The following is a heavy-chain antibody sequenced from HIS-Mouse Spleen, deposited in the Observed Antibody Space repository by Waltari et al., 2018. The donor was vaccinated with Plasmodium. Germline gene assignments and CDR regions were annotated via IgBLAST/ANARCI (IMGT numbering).Heavy chain of an antibody. J-gene: IGHJ1*01. V-gene: IGHV1-2*02. D-gene: IGHD6-13*01. Sequence: MHWVRQAPGQGLEWMGWINPNSGGTNYAQKFQGRVTMTRDTSISTAYMELSRLRSDDTAVYYCARVLGYKAAAGTFVEYFQHWGQGTLVTVSS. CDR3: ARVLGYKAAAGTFVEYFQH. CDR2: INPNSGGT.